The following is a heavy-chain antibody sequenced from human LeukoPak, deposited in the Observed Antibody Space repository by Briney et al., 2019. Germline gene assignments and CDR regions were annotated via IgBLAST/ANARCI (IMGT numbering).Heavy chain of an antibody. J-gene: IGHJ6*02. CDR2: ISVSGDRT. CDR1: GFTFSSYA. V-gene: IGHV3-23*01. D-gene: IGHD3-16*01. CDR3: ARIMASHGGYFYHALDV. Sequence: GGSLRLSCAGSGFTFSSYAMAWVRQAPGKGREAVSSISVSGDRTYYADSVKGRFTISRDDSRTSLFLQMNSLRAEDTAVYYCARIMASHGGYFYHALDVWGQGTTVTVSS.